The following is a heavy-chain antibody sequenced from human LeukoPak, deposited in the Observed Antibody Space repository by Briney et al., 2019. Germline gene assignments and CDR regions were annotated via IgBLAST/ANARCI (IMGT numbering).Heavy chain of an antibody. CDR1: GLTFSNYW. D-gene: IGHD2-2*01. CDR2: IKEDGNEK. J-gene: IGHJ4*02. V-gene: IGHV3-7*01. CDR3: ARDRSRFYY. Sequence: GGSLRLSCAASGLTFSNYWMSWVRQAPGKGLEWVANIKEDGNEKYYVDSVKGRFTISRDNAKTSLYLQMNSLRAEDTAVYYCARDRSRFYYWGQGTPVTVSS.